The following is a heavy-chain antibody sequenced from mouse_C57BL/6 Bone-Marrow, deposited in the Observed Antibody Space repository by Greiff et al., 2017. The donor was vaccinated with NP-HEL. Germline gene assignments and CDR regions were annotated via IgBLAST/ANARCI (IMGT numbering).Heavy chain of an antibody. Sequence: QVQLQQPGAELVRPGTSVKLSCKASGYTFTSYWMHWVKQRPGQGLEWIGVIDPSDSYTNYNQKFKGKATLTVDTSSSIAYMQLSSLTSEDSAVYYCARDCRYFDVWGTGTTVTVSS. CDR1: GYTFTSYW. CDR2: IDPSDSYT. CDR3: ARDCRYFDV. J-gene: IGHJ1*03. V-gene: IGHV1-59*01.